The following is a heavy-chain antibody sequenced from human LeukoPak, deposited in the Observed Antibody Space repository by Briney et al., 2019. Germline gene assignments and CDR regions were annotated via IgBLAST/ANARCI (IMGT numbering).Heavy chain of an antibody. Sequence: GGSLRLSCAASGFTFSSYGMHWVRQAPGKGLEWVAVIWYDGSNKYYADSVKGRFTISRDNSKNTLYLQMNSLRAEDTAVYYCATRDPAVAGFWGQGTLATVSS. J-gene: IGHJ4*02. V-gene: IGHV3-33*01. CDR3: ATRDPAVAGF. CDR1: GFTFSSYG. CDR2: IWYDGSNK. D-gene: IGHD6-19*01.